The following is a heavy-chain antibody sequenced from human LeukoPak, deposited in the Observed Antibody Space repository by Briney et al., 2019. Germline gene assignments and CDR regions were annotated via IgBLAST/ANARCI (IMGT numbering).Heavy chain of an antibody. D-gene: IGHD6-13*01. Sequence: SETLSLTCTVSGGSISSGGYYWSWIRQHPGKGLEWIGHTYYSGSTYYNPSLKRRVTISVDTSKSQFSLKLSSVTAADTAVYYCARSLGKKYSSSWYYFDYWGQGTLVTVSS. V-gene: IGHV4-31*03. J-gene: IGHJ4*02. CDR2: TYYSGST. CDR3: ARSLGKKYSSSWYYFDY. CDR1: GGSISSGGYY.